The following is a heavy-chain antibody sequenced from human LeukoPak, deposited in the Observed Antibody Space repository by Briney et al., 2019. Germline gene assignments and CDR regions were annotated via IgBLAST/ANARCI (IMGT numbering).Heavy chain of an antibody. Sequence: PGGSLRLSCAASGFTFSDYYMSWIRQAPGKGMEWVSYISSSGSTMYYADSVKGRFTISRDNAKNSLYLQMNSLRAEDTAVYYCARDWYDSSGYYSGVDYWGQGTLVTVSS. CDR3: ARDWYDSSGYYSGVDY. V-gene: IGHV3-11*01. D-gene: IGHD3-22*01. J-gene: IGHJ4*02. CDR2: ISSSGSTM. CDR1: GFTFSDYY.